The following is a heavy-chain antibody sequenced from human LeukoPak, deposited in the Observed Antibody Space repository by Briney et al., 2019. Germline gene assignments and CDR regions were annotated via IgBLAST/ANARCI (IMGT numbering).Heavy chain of an antibody. CDR3: AREDWFHFDY. CDR1: GFAFSSSW. Sequence: GGSLRLSCAASGFAFSSSWMSWVRQAPGKGLEWVANINKDATAKYYVDSVKGRFTIPRDNAKNSLYPQMNGLRAEDTAVYYCAREDWFHFDYWGQGTLVTVSS. J-gene: IGHJ4*02. V-gene: IGHV3-7*03. CDR2: INKDATAK. D-gene: IGHD3-10*01.